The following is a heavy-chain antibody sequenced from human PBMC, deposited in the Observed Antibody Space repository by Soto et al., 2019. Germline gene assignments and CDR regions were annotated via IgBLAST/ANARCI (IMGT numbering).Heavy chain of an antibody. Sequence: GASVKVSCKASGGTFSSYAISWVRQAPGQGLEWMGGIIPIFGTANYAQKFRGRVTITADESTSTAYMELSSLRSEDTAVYYCARQYYYGSGSYYPDKYYYYYHGMDVWGQGTTVTVSS. CDR2: IIPIFGTA. CDR3: ARQYYYGSGSYYPDKYYYYYHGMDV. V-gene: IGHV1-69*13. D-gene: IGHD3-10*01. J-gene: IGHJ6*02. CDR1: GGTFSSYA.